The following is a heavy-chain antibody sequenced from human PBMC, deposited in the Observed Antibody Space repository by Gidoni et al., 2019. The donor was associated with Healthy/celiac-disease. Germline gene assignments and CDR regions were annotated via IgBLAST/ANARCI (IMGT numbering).Heavy chain of an antibody. CDR1: GFTFSSYA. CDR3: AKGDYDILTGYYPSFDY. CDR2: ISGSGGST. V-gene: IGHV3-23*01. D-gene: IGHD3-9*01. J-gene: IGHJ4*02. Sequence: EVQLLESGGGLVQPGGSLRLSCAASGFTFSSYAMSWVRQAPGKGLEWVSAISGSGGSTYYADSVKGRFTISRDNSKNTLYLQMNSLRAEDTAEYYCAKGDYDILTGYYPSFDYWGQGTLVTVSS.